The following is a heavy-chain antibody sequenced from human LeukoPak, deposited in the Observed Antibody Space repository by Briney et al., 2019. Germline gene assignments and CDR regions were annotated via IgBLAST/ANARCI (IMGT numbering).Heavy chain of an antibody. J-gene: IGHJ6*02. CDR3: ARCVGATRLSYYGMDV. CDR1: GYTFTGYY. Sequence: GASVKVFCKASGYTFTGYYMHWVRQAPGQGLEWMGWINPNSGGTNYAQKFQGRVTMTRDTSISTAYMELSRLRSDDTAVYYCARCVGATRLSYYGMDVWGQGTTVTVSS. CDR2: INPNSGGT. D-gene: IGHD1-26*01. V-gene: IGHV1-2*02.